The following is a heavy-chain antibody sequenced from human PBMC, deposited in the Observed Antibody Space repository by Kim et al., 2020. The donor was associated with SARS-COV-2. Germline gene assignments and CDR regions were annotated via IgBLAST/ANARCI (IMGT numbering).Heavy chain of an antibody. J-gene: IGHJ3*02. Sequence: ASVKVSCKASGYTFTSYYMHWVRQAPGQGLEWMGIINPSGGSTSYAQKFQGRVTMTRDTSTSTVYMELSSLRSEDTAVYYCARELSRLYCSSTSCPLGAFDIWGQGTMVTVSS. CDR2: INPSGGST. CDR1: GYTFTSYY. CDR3: ARELSRLYCSSTSCPLGAFDI. V-gene: IGHV1-46*01. D-gene: IGHD2-2*01.